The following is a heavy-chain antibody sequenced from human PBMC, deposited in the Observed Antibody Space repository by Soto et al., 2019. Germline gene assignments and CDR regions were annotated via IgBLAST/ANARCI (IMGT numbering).Heavy chain of an antibody. CDR3: AKTLALRSGWYGGENYFDY. Sequence: QVQLVESGGGVVQPGRSLRLSCAASGFTFSSYGMHWVRQAPGKGLEWVAVMSYDGSNKYYADSVKGRFTISRDNSKNTLYLQMNSLRAEDTAVYYCAKTLALRSGWYGGENYFDYWGQGTLVTVSS. CDR1: GFTFSSYG. J-gene: IGHJ4*02. CDR2: MSYDGSNK. V-gene: IGHV3-30*18. D-gene: IGHD6-19*01.